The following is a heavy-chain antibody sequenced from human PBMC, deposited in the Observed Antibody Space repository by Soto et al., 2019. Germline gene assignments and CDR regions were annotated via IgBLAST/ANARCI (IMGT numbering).Heavy chain of an antibody. V-gene: IGHV6-1*01. J-gene: IGHJ5*02. CDR1: GDSVSSNSAA. D-gene: IGHD6-19*01. Sequence: SLTLSLTCAISGDSVSSNSAAWNWIRQSPSRGLEWLGRTYYRSKWYNDYAVSVKSRITINPDTSKNQFSLQLNSVTPEDTAVYYCAREGGSSGWSGRPRRNNWFDPWGQGTLVTVSS. CDR2: TYYRSKWYN. CDR3: AREGGSSGWSGRPRRNNWFDP.